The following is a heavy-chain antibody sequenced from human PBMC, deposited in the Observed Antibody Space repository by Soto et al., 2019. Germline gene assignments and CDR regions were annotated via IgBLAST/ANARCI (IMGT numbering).Heavy chain of an antibody. CDR2: IIPIFGTA. CDR3: ASRVYYDFWSGSSAYYYYGMDV. D-gene: IGHD3-3*01. V-gene: IGHV1-69*13. Sequence: SVKVSCKASGGTFSSYAISWVRQAPGQGLEWMGGIIPIFGTANYAQKFQGRVTITADESTSTAYMELSSLRSEDTAVYYCASRVYYDFWSGSSAYYYYGMDVWGQGTTVTVSS. CDR1: GGTFSSYA. J-gene: IGHJ6*02.